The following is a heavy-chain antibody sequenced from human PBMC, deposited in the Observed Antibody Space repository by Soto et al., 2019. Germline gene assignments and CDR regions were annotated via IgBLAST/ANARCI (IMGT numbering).Heavy chain of an antibody. Sequence: ASVKVSCKASGYTFTSYGVSWVRQAPGQGLEWMGWISAYNGNTKYAQKLQGRVTMTTDTSTNTAYMDLRSLRSDDTAVYYCARDCPPVDYWGQGTLVTVSS. CDR1: GYTFTSYG. CDR3: ARDCPPVDY. J-gene: IGHJ4*02. CDR2: ISAYNGNT. V-gene: IGHV1-18*01.